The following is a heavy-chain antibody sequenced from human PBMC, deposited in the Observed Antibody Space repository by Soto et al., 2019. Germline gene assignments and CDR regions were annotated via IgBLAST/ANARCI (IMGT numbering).Heavy chain of an antibody. CDR3: ARDTTY. V-gene: IGHV1-69*02. CDR1: GGTFGTYT. D-gene: IGHD5-18*01. J-gene: IGHJ4*02. Sequence: QVKLVQSGAEVKKPGSSVKVSCKASGGTFGTYTISWVRQAPGQGLEWMGRIIPYLDITDYAQKFQGRFTIAADKSTTTAYMELNSLRSVATAVYFCARDTTYWGQGTLVTVSS. CDR2: IIPYLDIT.